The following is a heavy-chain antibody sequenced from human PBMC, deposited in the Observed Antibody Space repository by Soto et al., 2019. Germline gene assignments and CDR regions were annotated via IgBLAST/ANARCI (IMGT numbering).Heavy chain of an antibody. CDR2: IKQDGSEK. D-gene: IGHD6-6*01. Sequence: GGSLRLSCAASGFTFSSYWMSWVRQAPGKGLEWVANIKQDGSEKYYVDSVKGRFTISRDNAKNSLYLQMNSLRAEDTAVYYCARDLIAALNWFDPWGQGTLVTVSS. J-gene: IGHJ5*02. V-gene: IGHV3-7*01. CDR1: GFTFSSYW. CDR3: ARDLIAALNWFDP.